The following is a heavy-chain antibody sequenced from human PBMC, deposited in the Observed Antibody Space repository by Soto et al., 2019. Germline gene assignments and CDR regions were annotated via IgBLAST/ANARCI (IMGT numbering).Heavy chain of an antibody. Sequence: VQLVQSGAEVKQPGSSVKVSCKASGGTFSSYTVTWVRQAPGQGLEWMGGFVPIVGTTDYSQNFQGRLTITADESATTGYMELSSLTSDDTARYYCAIGSTYSGEFKFWGQGTLVTVSS. CDR3: AIGSTYSGEFKF. V-gene: IGHV1-69*01. D-gene: IGHD1-26*01. CDR1: GGTFSSYT. CDR2: FVPIVGTT. J-gene: IGHJ4*02.